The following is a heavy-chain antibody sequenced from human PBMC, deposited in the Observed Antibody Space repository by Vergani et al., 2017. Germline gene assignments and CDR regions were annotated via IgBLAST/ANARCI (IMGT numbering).Heavy chain of an antibody. CDR2: IKSKFDRGKT. D-gene: IGHD2-21*02. J-gene: IGHJ6*01. CDR3: SGDPRYCGYEAGDWQRYHHYYGMDG. V-gene: IGHV3-15*01. Sequence: EVQLVESGGGIVKPGGSLRLSCVASGFSFRNAWMNWVRRTPGKGLEWVGRIKSKFDRGKTDYAAAGKGRITISRDDSKNKLFLQMNGLKPADVGVYYCSGDPRYCGYEAGDWQRYHHYYGMDGWLGGSKVTVSS. CDR1: GFSFRNAW.